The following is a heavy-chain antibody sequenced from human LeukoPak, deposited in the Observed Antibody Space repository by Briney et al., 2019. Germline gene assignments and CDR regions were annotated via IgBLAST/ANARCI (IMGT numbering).Heavy chain of an antibody. CDR1: GVSISSGDYY. CDR3: ARGGYDFWSGYYTRRYFDY. CDR2: TYYGGST. J-gene: IGHJ4*02. V-gene: IGHV4-30-4*01. D-gene: IGHD3-3*01. Sequence: SETLSLTCTVSGVSISSGDYYWSWIRQPPGKGLEWIGYTYYGGSTYYNPSLKSRVTISVDTSKNQFSLKLSSVTAADTAVYYCARGGYDFWSGYYTRRYFDYWGQGTLVTVSS.